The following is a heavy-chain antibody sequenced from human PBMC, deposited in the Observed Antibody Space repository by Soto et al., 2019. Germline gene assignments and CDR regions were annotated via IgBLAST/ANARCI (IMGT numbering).Heavy chain of an antibody. V-gene: IGHV3-7*05. CDR3: ARDRMMWPVAGTSRYDY. Sequence: EVQLVESGGGLVQPGGSLRLSCAASGFTFSSYWMSWVRQAPGKGLEWVANIKQDGSEKYYVDSVKGRFTISRDNAKNSLYLQMNSLRAEDMAVYYCARDRMMWPVAGTSRYDYWGQGTLVTVSS. J-gene: IGHJ4*02. CDR1: GFTFSSYW. D-gene: IGHD6-19*01. CDR2: IKQDGSEK.